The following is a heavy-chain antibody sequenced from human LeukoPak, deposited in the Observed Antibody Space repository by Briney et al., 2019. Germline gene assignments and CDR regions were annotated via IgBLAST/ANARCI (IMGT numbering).Heavy chain of an antibody. J-gene: IGHJ4*02. CDR1: GGSISSSTCY. Sequence: SETLSLTYTVSGGSISSSTCYWGWIRQPPGKGLEWIGNIYYGGSTYYNPSLKSRVTISVDTSKNQFSLKLSSVTAADTAVFYCARYYRNGPLDYWGQGTLVTVSS. V-gene: IGHV4-39*01. D-gene: IGHD1-26*01. CDR2: IYYGGST. CDR3: ARYYRNGPLDY.